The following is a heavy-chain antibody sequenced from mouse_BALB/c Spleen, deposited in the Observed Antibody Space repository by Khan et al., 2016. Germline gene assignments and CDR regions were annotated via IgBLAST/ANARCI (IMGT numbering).Heavy chain of an antibody. D-gene: IGHD4-1*01. CDR1: GYSITCDYA. Sequence: EVQLVESGPGLVKPSQSLSLTCTVTGYSITCDYAWNWIRPFPGNNLEWMGYISYSGLTSYNPSLKSRISITRDPSTNLFCLKLNFGTTEERATDYCASGNWDVDYWGQGTTLTVSS. J-gene: IGHJ2*01. V-gene: IGHV3-2*02. CDR2: ISYSGLT. CDR3: ASGNWDVDY.